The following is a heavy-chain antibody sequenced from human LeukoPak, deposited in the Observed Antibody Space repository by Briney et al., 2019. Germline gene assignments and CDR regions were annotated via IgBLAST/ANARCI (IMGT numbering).Heavy chain of an antibody. V-gene: IGHV3-21*01. CDR2: ISTTSSSSYI. J-gene: IGHJ6*03. Sequence: GRSLRLSCAASGFTFSRYAMNWVRQAPGEGLEWVSSISTTSSSSYIHYADSMKGRFTISRDNAKSSLYLLMNGLRAEDTAVYYCARVMAGYSYMDVWGKGTTVTVSS. CDR3: ARVMAGYSYMDV. D-gene: IGHD3-10*01. CDR1: GFTFSRYA.